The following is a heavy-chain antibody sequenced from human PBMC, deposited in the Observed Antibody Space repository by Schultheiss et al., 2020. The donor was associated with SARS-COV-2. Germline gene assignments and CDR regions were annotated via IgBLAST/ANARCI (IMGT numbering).Heavy chain of an antibody. J-gene: IGHJ4*02. D-gene: IGHD6-13*01. CDR3: ARDRRRRSFSSSWFYFDY. CDR1: GFTFSSYA. V-gene: IGHV3-64*04. CDR2: ISSNGGST. Sequence: GGSLRLSCSASGFTFSSYAMHWVRQAPGKGLEYVSAISSNGGSTYYADSVKARFTISRDNSKNTLYLQMNSLRAEDTAVYYCARDRRRRSFSSSWFYFDYWGQVTLGTGSS.